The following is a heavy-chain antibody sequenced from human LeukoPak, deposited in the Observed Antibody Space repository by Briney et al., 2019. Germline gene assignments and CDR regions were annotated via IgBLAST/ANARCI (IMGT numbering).Heavy chain of an antibody. CDR2: IYTSGST. D-gene: IGHD6-6*01. V-gene: IGHV4-4*07. CDR3: ARDREDSSSDYYYYYGMDV. J-gene: IGHJ6*02. CDR1: GGSISSYY. Sequence: SETLSLTCTVSGGSISSYYWSWIRQPAGKGLEWIGRIYTSGSTNYNPSLKSRVTMSVDTSKNQFSLKLSSVTAADTAVYYCARDREDSSSDYYYYYGMDVWGQGTTVTVSS.